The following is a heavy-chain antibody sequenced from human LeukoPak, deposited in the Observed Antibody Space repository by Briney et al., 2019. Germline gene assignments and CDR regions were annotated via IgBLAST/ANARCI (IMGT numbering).Heavy chain of an antibody. Sequence: GGSLRLSCAASGFTFSTYWMHWVRQAPGKGLLWVSSINSDGSNTNYADSVRGRFTISRDNAKNTLYLQMNSLRAEDTAVYYCTSQLYSSAWNWGQGTLVTVSS. CDR3: TSQLYSSAWN. CDR1: GFTFSTYW. CDR2: INSDGSNT. V-gene: IGHV3-74*01. J-gene: IGHJ4*02. D-gene: IGHD6-19*01.